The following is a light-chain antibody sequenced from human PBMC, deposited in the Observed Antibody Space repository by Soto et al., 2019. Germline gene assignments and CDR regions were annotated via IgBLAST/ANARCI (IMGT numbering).Light chain of an antibody. J-gene: IGLJ1*01. V-gene: IGLV1-40*01. Sequence: QAVVTQPPSVSGAPGQRVTISCTGSSSNIGAGYDVHWYQQLPGTAPKLLIYGNNTRPSGVPDRFSGSKSGTSASLAITGLQAEDDADYDCQSYDSSLSGSRVFGTGTKLTVL. CDR3: QSYDSSLSGSRV. CDR2: GNN. CDR1: SSNIGAGYD.